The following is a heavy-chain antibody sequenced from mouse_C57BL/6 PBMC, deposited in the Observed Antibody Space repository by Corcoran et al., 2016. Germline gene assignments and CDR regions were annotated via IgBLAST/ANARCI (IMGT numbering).Heavy chain of an antibody. J-gene: IGHJ2*01. D-gene: IGHD1-1*01. CDR3: ARPYYYGSSRDY. CDR1: GYTFTTYG. Sequence: QIQLVQSGPELKKPGETVKISCKASGYTFTTYGMSWVKQAPGKGLKWMGWINTYSGVPTYADDFKGRFAFSLETSASTAYLQINNLKNEDTATYFGARPYYYGSSRDYWGQGTTLTVSS. CDR2: INTYSGVP. V-gene: IGHV9-3*01.